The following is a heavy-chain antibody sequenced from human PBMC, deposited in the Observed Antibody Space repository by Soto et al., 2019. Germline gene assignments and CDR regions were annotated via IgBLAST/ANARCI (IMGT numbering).Heavy chain of an antibody. CDR1: GFTFSSYA. CDR2: VTYDGSIE. V-gene: IGHV3-30-3*01. Sequence: GGPLRLSCAASGFTFSSYAMHWVRQAPGKGLEWVALVTYDGSIEYCADSVKGRFTISRDNSKNTLYLQMNSLRAEDTAVYYCAREAESFDYWGQGTLVTVSS. J-gene: IGHJ4*02. CDR3: AREAESFDY.